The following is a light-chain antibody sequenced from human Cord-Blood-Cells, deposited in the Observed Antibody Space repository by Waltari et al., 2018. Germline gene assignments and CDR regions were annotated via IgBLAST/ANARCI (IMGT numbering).Light chain of an antibody. Sequence: EIVLTQSPATLSLSPGERATLSCRASQSVSSYLAWYQQKPGQAPRLLIYDASTRATGIPARFSGSGFGTEFTLTISSLQSEDFAVYYCQQYNNWPPLTFGGGTKVEIK. CDR3: QQYNNWPPLT. CDR1: QSVSSY. J-gene: IGKJ4*01. CDR2: DAS. V-gene: IGKV3D-15*01.